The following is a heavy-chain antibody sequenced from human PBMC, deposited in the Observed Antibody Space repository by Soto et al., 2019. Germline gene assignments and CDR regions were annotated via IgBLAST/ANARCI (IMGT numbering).Heavy chain of an antibody. V-gene: IGHV3-33*01. CDR1: GFTFSSYG. CDR2: IWYDGSNK. Sequence: GGSLRLSCAASGFTFSSYGMHWVRQAPGKGLVWVAVIWYDGSNKYYADSVKGRFTISRDNSKNTLYLQMNSLRAEDTAVYYCARDPGLVPAAMPYYYYYMDVWGKGTTVTVSS. J-gene: IGHJ6*03. CDR3: ARDPGLVPAAMPYYYYYMDV. D-gene: IGHD2-2*01.